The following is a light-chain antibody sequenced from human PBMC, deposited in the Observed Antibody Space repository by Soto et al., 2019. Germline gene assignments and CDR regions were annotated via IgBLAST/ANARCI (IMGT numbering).Light chain of an antibody. V-gene: IGKV1-5*01. J-gene: IGKJ1*01. CDR3: QQYNSYSST. Sequence: DIPITQSPSTLSASVGERVTTTCRASQSISNWLAWYQQKPGKAPKLLIYDASSLESGVPSRFSGSGSGTEFTLTISSLQPDDFATYYCQQYNSYSSTFGHGTKVEI. CDR2: DAS. CDR1: QSISNW.